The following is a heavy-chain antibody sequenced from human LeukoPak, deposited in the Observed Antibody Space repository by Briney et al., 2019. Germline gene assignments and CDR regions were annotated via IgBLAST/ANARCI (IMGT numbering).Heavy chain of an antibody. D-gene: IGHD2-21*02. Sequence: SETLSLTCAVYGESFSGYYRSWIRQPPGKGLEWIGEINDSGTTNYNPSLKSRVTISIDSSKNQFSLKLSSVTAADTAVYYCARGASCGGDCYWEDYYYYGTDVWGQGTTVTVSS. V-gene: IGHV4-34*01. CDR2: INDSGTT. CDR1: GESFSGYY. CDR3: ARGASCGGDCYWEDYYYYGTDV. J-gene: IGHJ6*02.